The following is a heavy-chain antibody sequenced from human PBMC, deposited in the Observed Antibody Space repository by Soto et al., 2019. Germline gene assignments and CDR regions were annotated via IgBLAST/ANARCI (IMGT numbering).Heavy chain of an antibody. V-gene: IGHV3-30*03. Sequence: QVQLVESGGGVVQPGRSLRLSCAASGFIFSDFGMHWVRQAPGKGLEWVAVISTDGLNKYYADSVRGRLTVSRDDSKSTLYLQMNSLRVEDTAVYYCARPRLTNYYYLGMDVWGQGTTVTVSS. J-gene: IGHJ6*02. D-gene: IGHD2-8*01. CDR3: ARPRLTNYYYLGMDV. CDR2: ISTDGLNK. CDR1: GFIFSDFG.